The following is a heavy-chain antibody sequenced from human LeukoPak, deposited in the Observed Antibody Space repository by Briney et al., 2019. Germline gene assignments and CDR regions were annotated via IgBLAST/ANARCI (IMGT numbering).Heavy chain of an antibody. CDR2: ISDYNGNT. CDR3: KQKTAYEMDV. D-gene: IGHD2-21*01. V-gene: IGHV1-18*01. J-gene: IGHJ6*02. CDR1: GYTFTRHG. Sequence: ASVKDSCKASGYTFTRHGISSVRQAPGQGREWMGWISDYNGNTNYAQKLQGRVTMTTDTSTSTAYMELRSLRSDDTAVFFFKQKTAYEMDVWGQGTTVTVSS.